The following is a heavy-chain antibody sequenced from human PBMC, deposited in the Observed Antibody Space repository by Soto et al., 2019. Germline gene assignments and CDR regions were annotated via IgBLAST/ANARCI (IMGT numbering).Heavy chain of an antibody. D-gene: IGHD3-16*01. CDR2: LSESGVSP. J-gene: IGHJ6*02. CDR1: GFSFSRYA. Sequence: PGGSLRLSCAASGFSFSRYAMSWVRQAPQKGLEWVSALSESGVSPYYLDSVKGRFTISRDNSKNTLNLQMNRLRVEDTAIYYCVKMTPASHGYNYGMDVWGQGTTVTVTS. V-gene: IGHV3-23*01. CDR3: VKMTPASHGYNYGMDV.